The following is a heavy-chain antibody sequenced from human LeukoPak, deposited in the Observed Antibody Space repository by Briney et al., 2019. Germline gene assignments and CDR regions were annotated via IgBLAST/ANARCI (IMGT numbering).Heavy chain of an antibody. Sequence: GASVKVSCKASGFAFSNYAINWVRQAPGQGLEWMGIINPSGGSTSYAQKFQGRVTMTRDTSTSTVYMELSSLRSEDTAVYYCARDGDYVVVTAMYYFDYWGQGTLVTVSS. CDR2: INPSGGST. CDR3: ARDGDYVVVTAMYYFDY. CDR1: GFAFSNYA. V-gene: IGHV1-46*01. D-gene: IGHD2-21*02. J-gene: IGHJ4*02.